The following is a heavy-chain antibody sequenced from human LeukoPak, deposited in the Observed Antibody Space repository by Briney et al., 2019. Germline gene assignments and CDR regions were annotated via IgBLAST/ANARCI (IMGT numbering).Heavy chain of an antibody. Sequence: GGSLRPSCAASGFTFSSFWMSWVRQAPGKGLEWVANIRQDGSERYYVDSVKGRFTVSRDNAKNALYLQVNSLRAEDTAVYYCARERVAGSTSPFGYWGQGTLVTVSP. CDR1: GFTFSSFW. CDR3: ARERVAGSTSPFGY. V-gene: IGHV3-7*01. D-gene: IGHD2/OR15-2a*01. J-gene: IGHJ4*02. CDR2: IRQDGSER.